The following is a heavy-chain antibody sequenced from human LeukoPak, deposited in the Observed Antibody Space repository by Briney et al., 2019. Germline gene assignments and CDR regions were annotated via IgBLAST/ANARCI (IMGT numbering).Heavy chain of an antibody. Sequence: GGSLRPSCAASGFTFSSYGMHWVRQAPGKGLEWVAFIRYDGSNKYYADSVKGRFTISRDNAKNSLYLQMNSLRAEDTAVYYCAQLRTFDYWGQGTLVTVSS. CDR1: GFTFSSYG. V-gene: IGHV3-30*02. D-gene: IGHD3-3*01. CDR2: IRYDGSNK. CDR3: AQLRTFDY. J-gene: IGHJ4*02.